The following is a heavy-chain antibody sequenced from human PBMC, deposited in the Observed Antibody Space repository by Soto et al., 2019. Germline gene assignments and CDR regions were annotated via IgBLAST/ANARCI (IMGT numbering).Heavy chain of an antibody. V-gene: IGHV4-61*01. J-gene: IGHJ4*02. CDR3: AREGRMGTFDY. CDR2: FYYSGRT. Sequence: PSETLSLTCTVSGGSVSGGSYCWSWVRQPPGKGLEWIGYFYYSGRTKYNPSLKSRVTILEDTSKNQFSLKLNSVTASATALYYCAREGRMGTFDYWGQRALVTVSS. CDR1: GGSVSGGSYC. D-gene: IGHD1-1*01.